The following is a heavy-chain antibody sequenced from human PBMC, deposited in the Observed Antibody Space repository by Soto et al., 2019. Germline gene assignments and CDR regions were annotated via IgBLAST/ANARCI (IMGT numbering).Heavy chain of an antibody. CDR3: ARGQVVAAQH. CDR1: GGSIRSYY. D-gene: IGHD2-15*01. Sequence: SETLSLTCTVSGGSIRSYYWSWIRQHPGKGLEWIGYIYHSGSTYYNPSLKSRVTISVDRSKNQFSLKLSSVTAADTAVYYCARGQVVAAQHWVQGTLVTVSS. CDR2: IYHSGST. J-gene: IGHJ4*02. V-gene: IGHV4-59*12.